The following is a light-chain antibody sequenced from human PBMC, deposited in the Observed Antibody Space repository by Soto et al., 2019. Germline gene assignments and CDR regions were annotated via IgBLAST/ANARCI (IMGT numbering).Light chain of an antibody. J-gene: IGKJ4*01. V-gene: IGKV1-6*01. Sequence: IQMTQSPSTLSGSVGDRVTITCRASLGIRNDLGWYQEKPGEAPRLLVYAASTLQSGVPSRFSGSGSGTEFTLTISSLQLEDFGTYYCLQDYNYPLTFGGGTRLEI. CDR1: LGIRND. CDR3: LQDYNYPLT. CDR2: AAS.